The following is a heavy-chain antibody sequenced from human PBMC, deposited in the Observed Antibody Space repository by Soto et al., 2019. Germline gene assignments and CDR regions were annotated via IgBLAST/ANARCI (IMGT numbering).Heavy chain of an antibody. CDR3: ARLGYFLESIDI. CDR1: GYSFTTYW. V-gene: IGHV5-10-1*01. D-gene: IGHD3-22*01. CDR2: IDPTDSEN. Sequence: GESLKISCKGSGYSFTTYWISWVRQMPGKGLEWMGKIDPTDSENTYSPSIEGHVIISADKSIRTAYLQWSSLKAADTATDYCARLGYFLESIDIWGQGTMVTVSS. J-gene: IGHJ3*02.